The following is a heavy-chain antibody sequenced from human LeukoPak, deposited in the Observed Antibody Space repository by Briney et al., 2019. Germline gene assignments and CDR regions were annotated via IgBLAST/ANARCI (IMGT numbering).Heavy chain of an antibody. CDR1: GGSISSHY. CDR2: IYYTGST. J-gene: IGHJ6*02. CDR3: ARSLSANLVFFL. D-gene: IGHD2/OR15-2a*01. V-gene: IGHV4-59*08. Sequence: SSETLSLTCTVSGGSISSHYWTWIRQPPGKGLEWIGFIYYTGSTNYNPSLKSRVTISVDTSKNQFSLKLSSVTAADTTVYYCARSLSANLVFFLWGQGTTVTVSS.